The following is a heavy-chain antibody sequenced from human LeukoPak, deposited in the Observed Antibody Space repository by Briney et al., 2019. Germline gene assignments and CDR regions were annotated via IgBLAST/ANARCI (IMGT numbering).Heavy chain of an antibody. CDR3: AMLRLGELSLLANAYDI. J-gene: IGHJ3*02. CDR1: GSSANSDQY. CDR2: VHQTGSP. V-gene: IGHV4-38-2*01. D-gene: IGHD3-16*02. Sequence: SETLSLTCDVSGSSANSDQYWGWMRHSPGAGLEWIGGVHQTGSPYYNPSLGSRVSLSIDSTKNSFSLRLTSVTAADTAVYYCAMLRLGELSLLANAYDIWGQGTMVIVSS.